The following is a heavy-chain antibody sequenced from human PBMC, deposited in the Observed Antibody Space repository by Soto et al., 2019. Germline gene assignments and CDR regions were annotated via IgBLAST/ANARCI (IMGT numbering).Heavy chain of an antibody. Sequence: QVQLVESGGGVVQPGTSLRLSCVVSGFTLSNTGVHWVRQAPGKGLEWVAMISHDGFSQHYVDSVRGRFTNSKDNSKNTLYLQMDSLRPEDTSVYYCAKDWVSSGWFNWFDSWGQGTLVIVSS. V-gene: IGHV3-30*18. J-gene: IGHJ5*01. D-gene: IGHD6-13*01. CDR1: GFTLSNTG. CDR3: AKDWVSSGWFNWFDS. CDR2: ISHDGFSQ.